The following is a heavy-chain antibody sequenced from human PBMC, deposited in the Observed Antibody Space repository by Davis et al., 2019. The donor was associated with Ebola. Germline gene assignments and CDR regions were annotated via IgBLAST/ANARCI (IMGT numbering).Heavy chain of an antibody. V-gene: IGHV3-21*01. Sequence: PGGSLRLSCAASGFTFSTYSMSWVRQAPGKGLEWVSSINTGSNYIFYADSVKGRFTISRDNAKNSLLLQIDSLTAEDTAVYYCARERGPYILGWFEPFDIWGQGTRVTVSS. J-gene: IGHJ3*02. CDR2: INTGSNYI. D-gene: IGHD3-10*01. CDR3: ARERGPYILGWFEPFDI. CDR1: GFTFSTYS.